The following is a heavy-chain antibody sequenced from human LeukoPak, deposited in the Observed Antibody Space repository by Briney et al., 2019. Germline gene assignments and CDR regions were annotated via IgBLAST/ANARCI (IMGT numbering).Heavy chain of an antibody. Sequence: SETLSLTCTVSSGSFSSGTYYWTWIRQPAGKGLEWIGRIYSTGNTHYNPSLKSRVTISVDTSKNQFSLKLLSVTAADTAVYYCARDRYFYDSSGYYLDYWGQGTLVTVSS. D-gene: IGHD3-22*01. CDR1: SGSFSSGTYY. CDR3: ARDRYFYDSSGYYLDY. J-gene: IGHJ4*02. CDR2: IYSTGNT. V-gene: IGHV4-61*02.